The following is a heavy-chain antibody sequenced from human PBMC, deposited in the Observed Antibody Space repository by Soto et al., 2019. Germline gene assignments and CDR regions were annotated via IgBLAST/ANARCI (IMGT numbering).Heavy chain of an antibody. V-gene: IGHV1-8*01. D-gene: IGHD6-13*01. Sequence: QVQLVQYGAEVKKPGASVKVSCKASGYTFTSYDVNWVRQATGQGLEWMGWMNPNSGNKGYAQKFQARVTTTRNTTISTAYMELSSLRSEDTAVYYCARERSSWFLDYWGQGTLVTVSS. CDR3: ARERSSWFLDY. CDR1: GYTFTSYD. CDR2: MNPNSGNK. J-gene: IGHJ4*02.